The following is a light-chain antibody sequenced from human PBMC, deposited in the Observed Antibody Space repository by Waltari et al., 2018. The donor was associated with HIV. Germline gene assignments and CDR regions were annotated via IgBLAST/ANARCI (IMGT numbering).Light chain of an antibody. CDR2: AAS. Sequence: DIQMTQSPSSLTASVGDRVTITCRASQNVRSYLNWYQQKPGKAPKLLIYAASNLQSGVPSRFSGRAAGTDFTLTISSLQPEDFAIYYCQQSYSNPRTFGQGTKVEIK. V-gene: IGKV1-39*01. CDR1: QNVRSY. J-gene: IGKJ1*01. CDR3: QQSYSNPRT.